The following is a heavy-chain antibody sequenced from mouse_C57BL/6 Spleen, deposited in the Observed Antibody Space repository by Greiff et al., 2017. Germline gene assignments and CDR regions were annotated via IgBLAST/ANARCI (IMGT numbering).Heavy chain of an antibody. J-gene: IGHJ3*01. CDR1: GFNIKDDY. D-gene: IGHD2-1*01. Sequence: VQLKQSGAELVRPGASVKLSCTASGFNIKDDYMHWVKQRPEQGLEWIGWIDPENGDTEYASKFQGKATITADTSSNTAYLQLSSLRSEDTAVYYCTTSVRYYGYYVFADWGQGTLVTVSA. V-gene: IGHV14-4*01. CDR2: IDPENGDT. CDR3: TTSVRYYGYYVFAD.